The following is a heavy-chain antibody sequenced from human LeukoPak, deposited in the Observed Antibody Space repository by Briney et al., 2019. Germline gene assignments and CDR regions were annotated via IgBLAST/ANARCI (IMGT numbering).Heavy chain of an antibody. D-gene: IGHD2-15*01. CDR1: GFTFSSYS. CDR3: AGDRARYCSGGSCYTWEYYYYGMDV. CDR2: ISSSSSYI. V-gene: IGHV3-21*01. J-gene: IGHJ6*02. Sequence: GGSLRLSCAASGFTFSSYSMNWVRQAPGKGLEWVSSISSSSSYIYYADSVKGRFTISRDNAKNTLYLQMNSLRAEDTAVYYCAGDRARYCSGGSCYTWEYYYYGMDVWGQGTTVTVSS.